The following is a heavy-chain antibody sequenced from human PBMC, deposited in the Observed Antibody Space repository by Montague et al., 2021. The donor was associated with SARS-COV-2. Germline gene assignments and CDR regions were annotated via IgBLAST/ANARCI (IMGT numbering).Heavy chain of an antibody. CDR1: GASISSYY. J-gene: IGHJ6*02. Sequence: SETLSLTCTVSGASISSYYWGWIRQPPGKGLEWIGRIYSSGSTNYNPSLKSRATMSVDTSKNQLSLKLSSVTAADTAFYYCARDGPRSYYYGSGTHPWGGHSMDVWGQGTTVTVSS. CDR3: ARDGPRSYYYGSGTHPWGGHSMDV. CDR2: IYSSGST. D-gene: IGHD3-10*01. V-gene: IGHV4-4*07.